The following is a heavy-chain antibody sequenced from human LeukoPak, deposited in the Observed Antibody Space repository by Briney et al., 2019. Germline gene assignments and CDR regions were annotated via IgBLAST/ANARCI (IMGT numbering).Heavy chain of an antibody. Sequence: ALVKVSCKASGYTFTSYGISWVRQAPGQGLEWMGWISAYNGNTNYAQKLQGRVTMTTDTSTSTAYMELRSLRSDDTAVYYCARHLGRTIFGVVTPPGWFDPWGQGTLVTVSS. CDR2: ISAYNGNT. J-gene: IGHJ5*02. CDR3: ARHLGRTIFGVVTPPGWFDP. D-gene: IGHD3-3*01. V-gene: IGHV1-18*01. CDR1: GYTFTSYG.